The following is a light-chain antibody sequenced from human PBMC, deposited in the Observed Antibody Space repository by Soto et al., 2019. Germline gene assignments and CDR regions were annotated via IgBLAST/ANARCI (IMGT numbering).Light chain of an antibody. CDR1: QSVSSN. J-gene: IGKJ1*01. V-gene: IGKV3-15*01. CDR3: QHYNNWPRT. CDR2: GAS. Sequence: EIVMTQSPATLSVSPGERTTLSCRASQSVSSNLAWYQQKPGQAPRLLIYGASTRATGIPARFSGSGSGTEFTLTISSLQSEDFPVYYCQHYNNWPRTFGQGTKVEI.